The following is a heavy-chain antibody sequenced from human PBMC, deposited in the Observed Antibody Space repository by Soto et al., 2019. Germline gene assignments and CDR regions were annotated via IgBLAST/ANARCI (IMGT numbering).Heavy chain of an antibody. J-gene: IGHJ5*02. CDR3: ARGSFSSSSSWFDP. CDR2: IYYSGRT. D-gene: IGHD6-6*01. Sequence: PSETLSLTCTFSGGSISRGGYYCSWIREHPGKGLEWIGYIYYSGRTYYNPSLHSRVSIAVDTTENQFSLKLTSVTAADTSVYYCARGSFSSSSSWFDPWGRGTLVTVSS. CDR1: GGSISRGGYY. V-gene: IGHV4-31*03.